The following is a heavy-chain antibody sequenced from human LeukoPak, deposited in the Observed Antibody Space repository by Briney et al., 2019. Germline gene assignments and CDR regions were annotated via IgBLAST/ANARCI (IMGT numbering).Heavy chain of an antibody. CDR1: GFTFSSYA. Sequence: GGSLRLSCAASGFTFSSYAMSWVRQAPGKGLEWVSAISGSGGSTYYADSLKGRFTISRDNSKNTLYLQMNSLRAEDTAVYYCAKDRGSFDAFDIWGQGTMVTVSS. D-gene: IGHD6-19*01. CDR3: AKDRGSFDAFDI. J-gene: IGHJ3*02. V-gene: IGHV3-23*01. CDR2: ISGSGGST.